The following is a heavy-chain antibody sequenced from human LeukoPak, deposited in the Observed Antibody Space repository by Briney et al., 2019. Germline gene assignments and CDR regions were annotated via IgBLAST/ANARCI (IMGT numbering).Heavy chain of an antibody. CDR1: GYTFTSYY. J-gene: IGHJ4*02. Sequence: ASVKVSCKASGYTFTSYYMHWVRQAPGQGLEWMGIINPSGGSTSYAQKFQGRVTMTRDTSTSTVYMELSSLRSEDTAVYYCARDRSDLAASPIFDYWGQGTLVTVSS. CDR3: ARDRSDLAASPIFDY. D-gene: IGHD6-25*01. CDR2: INPSGGST. V-gene: IGHV1-46*01.